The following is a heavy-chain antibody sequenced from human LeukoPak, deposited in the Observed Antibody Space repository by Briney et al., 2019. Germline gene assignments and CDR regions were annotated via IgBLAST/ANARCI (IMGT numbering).Heavy chain of an antibody. CDR3: ARDQDGYNSDAFDI. Sequence: PGGSLRLSCAASGFTVSSNYMSWVRQAPGKGLEWVSVIYSGGSTYYADSVKGRFTISRDNSKNTLYLQMNSLRAEDTAVYYCARDQDGYNSDAFDIWGQGTMVTVSS. V-gene: IGHV3-66*02. CDR1: GFTVSSNY. D-gene: IGHD5-24*01. J-gene: IGHJ3*02. CDR2: IYSGGST.